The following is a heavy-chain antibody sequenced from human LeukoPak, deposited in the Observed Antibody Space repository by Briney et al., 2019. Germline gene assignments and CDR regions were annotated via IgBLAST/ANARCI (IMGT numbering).Heavy chain of an antibody. CDR2: IYYSGNT. V-gene: IGHV4-59*01. CDR1: GGSISNYY. J-gene: IGHJ4*02. CDR3: ARHNYDSSGYWINDF. Sequence: SETLSLTCTVSGGSISNYYWSWIRQPPGKGLEWIGYIYYSGNTNYNPSLKSRVTISVDTSKNQFSLKLNSVTAADTAVYYCARHNYDSSGYWINDFWGQGTLVTVSS. D-gene: IGHD3-22*01.